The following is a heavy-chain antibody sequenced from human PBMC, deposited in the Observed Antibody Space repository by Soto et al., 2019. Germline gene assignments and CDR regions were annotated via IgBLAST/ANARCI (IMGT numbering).Heavy chain of an antibody. Sequence: PGESLKISCKGSGYSFTSYWISWVRQMPGKGLEWMGRIDPSDSYTNYSPSFQGHVTISADKSISTAYLQWSSLKASDTAMYYCARHGVCSSTSCTGVGHYGMDVWGQGTTVTVSS. CDR2: IDPSDSYT. CDR3: ARHGVCSSTSCTGVGHYGMDV. V-gene: IGHV5-10-1*01. J-gene: IGHJ6*02. D-gene: IGHD2-2*01. CDR1: GYSFTSYW.